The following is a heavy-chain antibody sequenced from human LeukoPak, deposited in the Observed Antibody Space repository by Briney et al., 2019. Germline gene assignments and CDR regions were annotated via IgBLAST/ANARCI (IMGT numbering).Heavy chain of an antibody. J-gene: IGHJ3*02. CDR3: AGREGITMIVVVPHAFDI. Sequence: GASVKVSCKASGGTFSSYAISWVRQAPGQGLEWMGGIIPIFGTANYAQKFQGRVTITADKSTSTAYMELSSLRSEDTAVYYCAGREGITMIVVVPHAFDIWGQGTMVTVSS. CDR2: IIPIFGTA. CDR1: GGTFSSYA. D-gene: IGHD3-22*01. V-gene: IGHV1-69*06.